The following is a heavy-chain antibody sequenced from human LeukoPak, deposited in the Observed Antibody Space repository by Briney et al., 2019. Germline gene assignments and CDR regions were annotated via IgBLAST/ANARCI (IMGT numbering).Heavy chain of an antibody. V-gene: IGHV4-4*02. CDR1: GGSISSSNW. J-gene: IGHJ3*02. CDR2: IYHSGST. Sequence: TSETLSLTCAVSGGSISSSNWWSWVRQPPGKGLEWIGEIYHSGSTNYNPSLKSRVTISVDTSKNQFSLKLSSVTAADTAVYYCARVSSGYYADAFDIWGQGTMVTVSS. D-gene: IGHD3-22*01. CDR3: ARVSSGYYADAFDI.